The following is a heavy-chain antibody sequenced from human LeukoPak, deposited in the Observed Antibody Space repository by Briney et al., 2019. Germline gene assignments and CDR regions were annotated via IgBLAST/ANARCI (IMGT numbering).Heavy chain of an antibody. CDR1: GGSISSYY. V-gene: IGHV4-39*01. CDR2: IYYSGST. Sequence: SETLSLTCTVSGGSISSYYWGWIRQPPGKGLEWIGSIYYSGSTYYNPSLKSRVTISVDTSKNQFSLKLSSVTAADTAVYYCARLGIAAAGTWNYYYYYGMDVWGQGTTVTVSS. D-gene: IGHD6-13*01. J-gene: IGHJ6*02. CDR3: ARLGIAAAGTWNYYYYYGMDV.